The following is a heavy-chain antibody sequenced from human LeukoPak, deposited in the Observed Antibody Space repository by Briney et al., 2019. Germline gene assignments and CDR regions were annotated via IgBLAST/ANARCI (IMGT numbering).Heavy chain of an antibody. J-gene: IGHJ4*02. CDR3: TRNQEWELSGIDY. CDR1: GFTFSSYG. Sequence: PGGSLRLSCAASGFTFSSYGMHWVRQAPGKGLEWVGFIRSKAYGGTTEYAASVKGRFTLSRDDSKSIAYLQMNSLKTEDTAVYYCTRNQEWELSGIDYWGQGTLVTVSS. V-gene: IGHV3-49*04. D-gene: IGHD3-16*02. CDR2: IRSKAYGGTT.